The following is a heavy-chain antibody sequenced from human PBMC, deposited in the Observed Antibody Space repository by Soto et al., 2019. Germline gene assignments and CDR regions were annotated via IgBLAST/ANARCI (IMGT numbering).Heavy chain of an antibody. V-gene: IGHV3-15*01. CDR3: TTSEYCSSTSCRTLDTAMVPVGY. D-gene: IGHD2-2*01. Sequence: GGSLRLSCAASGFTFSNAWMSWVRQAPGKGLEWVGRIKSKTDGGTTDYAAPVKGRFTISRDDSKNTLYLQMNSLKTEDTAVYYCTTSEYCSSTSCRTLDTAMVPVGYWGQGTLVTVSS. J-gene: IGHJ4*02. CDR1: GFTFSNAW. CDR2: IKSKTDGGTT.